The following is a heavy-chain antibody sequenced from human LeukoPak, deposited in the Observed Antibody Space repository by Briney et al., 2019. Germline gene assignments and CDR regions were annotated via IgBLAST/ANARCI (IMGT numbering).Heavy chain of an antibody. D-gene: IGHD4-23*01. CDR3: AKKNSGLNPFDH. CDR2: ISPSGGDT. CDR1: GFTFGTFW. J-gene: IGHJ4*02. V-gene: IGHV3-23*01. Sequence: GGSLRLSCAASGFTFGTFWMSWVRQAPGKGLEWVSGISPSGGDTPYADSVKGRFTISRDNSKNTLYLQMNSLRAEDTAVYYCAKKNSGLNPFDHWGQGTLVTVSS.